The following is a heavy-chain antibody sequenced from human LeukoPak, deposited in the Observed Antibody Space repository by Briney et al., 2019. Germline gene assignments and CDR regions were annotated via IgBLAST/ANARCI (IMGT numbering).Heavy chain of an antibody. Sequence: SETLSLTCTVSGDSISSSSSYWGWIRQPPGEGLEWIGSIYYSGSTYYNPSLKSRVTISVDTSKNQFSLKLSSVTAADTAVYYCARHTGGAWDDYWGQGTLVTVSS. V-gene: IGHV4-39*07. J-gene: IGHJ4*02. CDR1: GDSISSSSSY. D-gene: IGHD3-16*01. CDR2: IYYSGST. CDR3: ARHTGGAWDDY.